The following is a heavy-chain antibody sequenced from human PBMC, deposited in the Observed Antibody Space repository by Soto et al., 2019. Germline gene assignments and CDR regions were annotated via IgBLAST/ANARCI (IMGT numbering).Heavy chain of an antibody. J-gene: IGHJ4*02. Sequence: GGSLRRSCAASGCTFSNFAMSWVRQSPGKGLEWVSAMSASGGTTYSADPVRGRFIISRDSAKKTMFLQMNNLRAEDTAVYYCALSTCDLFRFDYWRQGVLVTVSS. CDR2: MSASGGTT. CDR1: GCTFSNFA. CDR3: ALSTCDLFRFDY. D-gene: IGHD2-21*01. V-gene: IGHV3-23*01.